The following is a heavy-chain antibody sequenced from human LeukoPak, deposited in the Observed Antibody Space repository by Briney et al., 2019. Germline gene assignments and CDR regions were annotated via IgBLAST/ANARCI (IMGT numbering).Heavy chain of an antibody. CDR3: ARDPGGGWTAAYAFDI. J-gene: IGHJ3*02. Sequence: GGSLRLSCAGSGFTFSSYAMSWVRQAPGKGLEWVSGLSSSGANTFYADSVKGRFTISRDNSQNMAYLQMNSLRAEDTAVYYCARDPGGGWTAAYAFDIWGQGTMVTVSS. CDR1: GFTFSSYA. CDR2: LSSSGANT. D-gene: IGHD6-13*01. V-gene: IGHV3-23*01.